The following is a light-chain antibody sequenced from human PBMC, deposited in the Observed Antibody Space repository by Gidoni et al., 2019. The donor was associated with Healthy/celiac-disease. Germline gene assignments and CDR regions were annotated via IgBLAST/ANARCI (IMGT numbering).Light chain of an antibody. CDR1: QSISSW. Sequence: DIQMTQSPSTLSASVGDRVTITCRASQSISSWLAWYQQKPGKAPKLLIYKASSVESGVPSRFSGSGSGTEFTLTISSLQPDDFATYYCQRYNSYSPWTFGQXTKVEIK. J-gene: IGKJ1*01. CDR3: QRYNSYSPWT. CDR2: KAS. V-gene: IGKV1-5*03.